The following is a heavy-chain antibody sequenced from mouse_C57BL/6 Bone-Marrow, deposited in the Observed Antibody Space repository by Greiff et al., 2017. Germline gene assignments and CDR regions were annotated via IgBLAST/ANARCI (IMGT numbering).Heavy chain of an antibody. CDR1: GFTFSDYG. Sequence: EVKLVESGGGLVKPGGSLKLSCAASGFTFSDYGMHWVRQAPAKGLEWVAYISSGSSTIYYADTVKGRFTISRDNAKNTLFLQMTSLRSEDTAMYYCARDLYYYGSSPFAYWGQGTLVTVSA. CDR2: ISSGSSTI. J-gene: IGHJ3*01. V-gene: IGHV5-17*01. CDR3: ARDLYYYGSSPFAY. D-gene: IGHD1-1*01.